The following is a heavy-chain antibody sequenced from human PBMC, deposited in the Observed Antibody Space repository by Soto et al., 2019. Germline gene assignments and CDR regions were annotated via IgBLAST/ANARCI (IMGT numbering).Heavy chain of an antibody. Sequence: GGSLRLSCAASGFTFSSNAMSWVRQAPGKGLEWVSVITNTGGDTLYEDSVKGRFTISRDNSKNTLYLQMNSLRAEDTAIYYCARHGGDGYNLGAALPDYWGQGTLVTVSS. CDR1: GFTFSSNA. J-gene: IGHJ4*02. D-gene: IGHD5-12*01. CDR2: ITNTGGDT. CDR3: ARHGGDGYNLGAALPDY. V-gene: IGHV3-23*01.